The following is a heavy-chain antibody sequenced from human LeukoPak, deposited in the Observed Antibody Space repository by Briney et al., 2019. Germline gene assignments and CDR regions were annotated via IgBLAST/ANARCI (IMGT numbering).Heavy chain of an antibody. Sequence: SETLSLTCAVSGGSINSSSSYYWGWIRQPPGKGLEWIGSIYYSGSTYHNPSLKSRVTISVDTSKNQFSLKLSSVTAADTAVYYCARDQAVTYFDYWGQGTLVTVSS. CDR3: ARDQAVTYFDY. CDR1: GGSINSSSSYY. J-gene: IGHJ4*02. D-gene: IGHD4-17*01. V-gene: IGHV4-39*07. CDR2: IYYSGST.